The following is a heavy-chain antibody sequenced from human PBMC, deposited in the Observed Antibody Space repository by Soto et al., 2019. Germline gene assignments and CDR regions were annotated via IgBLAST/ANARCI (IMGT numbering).Heavy chain of an antibody. CDR1: GFTVSSNY. V-gene: IGHV3-53*01. CDR2: IYSGGST. CDR3: ARGVYESSGYPDYFDY. J-gene: IGHJ4*02. Sequence: GGSLRLSCAASGFTVSSNYMSWVRQAQGQGLEWVSVIYSGGSTYYADSVKGRFTISRDNSKNTLYLQMNSRRAEDTAVYYCARGVYESSGYPDYFDYWGQGTLVTVSS. D-gene: IGHD3-22*01.